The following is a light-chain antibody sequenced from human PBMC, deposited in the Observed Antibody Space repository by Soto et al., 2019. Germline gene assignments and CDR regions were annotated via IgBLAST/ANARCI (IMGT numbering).Light chain of an antibody. CDR2: DAS. Sequence: DIQMTQSPSSLSASVGDRVTITCQASQDISNYLNWYQQKPGQAPKLLIYDASNLETGVASRFSGSGSVTDSPFSICAPLADDIAKYYCQAYDNLPFYTCGQGT. CDR3: QAYDNLPFYT. V-gene: IGKV1-33*01. J-gene: IGKJ2*01. CDR1: QDISNY.